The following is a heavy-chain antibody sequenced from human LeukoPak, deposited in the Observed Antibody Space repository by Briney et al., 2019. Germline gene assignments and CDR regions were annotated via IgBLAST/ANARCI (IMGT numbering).Heavy chain of an antibody. Sequence: SVKVSCKASGGTFSSYAISWVRQAPGQGLEWMGGIIPIFGTANYAQKFQGRVTITADESTSTAYMELSSLRSEDTAVYYCARDEDTAMVKIFHYYGMDVWGQGTTVTVSS. CDR2: IIPIFGTA. D-gene: IGHD5-18*01. J-gene: IGHJ6*02. CDR3: ARDEDTAMVKIFHYYGMDV. CDR1: GGTFSSYA. V-gene: IGHV1-69*01.